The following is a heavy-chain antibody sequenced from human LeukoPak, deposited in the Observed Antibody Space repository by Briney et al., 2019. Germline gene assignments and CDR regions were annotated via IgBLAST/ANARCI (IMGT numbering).Heavy chain of an antibody. J-gene: IGHJ4*02. D-gene: IGHD1-20*01. CDR3: ARDKITGTTYLDY. Sequence: RGSLRLSCAASGFTFSRYAMHWVRQAPGKGLEWEAVISYDGSNKYYADSVKGRFTTSRDNSKNTLYLQMNSLRAEDTAVYYCARDKITGTTYLDYWGQGTLVTVSS. V-gene: IGHV3-30*04. CDR1: GFTFSRYA. CDR2: ISYDGSNK.